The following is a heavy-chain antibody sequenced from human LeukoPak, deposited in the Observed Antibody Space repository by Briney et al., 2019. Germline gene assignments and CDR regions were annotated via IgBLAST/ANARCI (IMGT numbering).Heavy chain of an antibody. D-gene: IGHD1-1*01. CDR1: GFTFSSYE. CDR2: ISSSGSTI. V-gene: IGHV3-48*03. CDR3: ARESGKGYNWNDVGYFDY. Sequence: PGASLRLSCAASGFTFSSYEMDWVRQAPGRGLEWVSYISSSGSTIYYADSVKGRFTISRDNAKNSLYLQMNSLRAEDTAVYYCARESGKGYNWNDVGYFDYWGQGTLVTVSS. J-gene: IGHJ4*02.